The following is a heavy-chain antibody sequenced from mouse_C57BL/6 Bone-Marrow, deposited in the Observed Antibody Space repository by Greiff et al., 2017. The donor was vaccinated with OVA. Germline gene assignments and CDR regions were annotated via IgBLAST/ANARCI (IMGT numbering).Heavy chain of an antibody. CDR3: ARGGGLNTTVFDY. J-gene: IGHJ2*01. D-gene: IGHD1-1*01. V-gene: IGHV1-69*01. CDR1: GYTFTSYW. Sequence: VQLQQPGAELVMPGASVKLSCKASGYTFTSYWMHWVKQRPGQGLEWIGQIDPSDSYTNYNQKFKGKSTLTVDKSSSTAYMQLSSLTSEDSAVYYCARGGGLNTTVFDYWGKGTTLTVSS. CDR2: IDPSDSYT.